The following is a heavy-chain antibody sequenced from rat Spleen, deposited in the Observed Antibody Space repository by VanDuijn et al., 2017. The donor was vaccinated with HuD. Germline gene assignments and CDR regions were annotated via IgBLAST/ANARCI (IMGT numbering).Heavy chain of an antibody. CDR1: GFSLTSYG. CDR3: TRSYGGYSQHWFAY. J-gene: IGHJ3*01. V-gene: IGHV2S8*01. CDR2: VSSGGNT. Sequence: QVQLKESGPDLVQPSQTLSLTCPVSGFSLTSYGVSWVRQTPGEGLEWIAAVSSGGNTYHNSVLKSRLSISRDPSKSQVFLKMNSLQTDDTAIYFCTRSYGGYSQHWFAYWGQGTLVTVSS. D-gene: IGHD1-11*01.